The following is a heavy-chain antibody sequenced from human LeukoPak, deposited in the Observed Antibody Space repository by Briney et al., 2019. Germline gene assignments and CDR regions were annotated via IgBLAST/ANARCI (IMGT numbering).Heavy chain of an antibody. J-gene: IGHJ4*02. CDR1: GFTFSSDW. CDR2: IKQDGSEK. Sequence: GGSLRLSCAASGFTFSSDWMSWVRQAPGKGLEWVANIKQDGSEKYYVDSVKGRFTISRDNAKNSLYLQMNSLRAEDTAVYYCARDLQQLSDFDYWGQGTLVTVSS. CDR3: ARDLQQLSDFDY. D-gene: IGHD6-13*01. V-gene: IGHV3-7*01.